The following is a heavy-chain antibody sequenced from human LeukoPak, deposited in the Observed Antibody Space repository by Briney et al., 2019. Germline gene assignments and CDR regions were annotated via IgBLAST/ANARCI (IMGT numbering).Heavy chain of an antibody. D-gene: IGHD3-10*01. CDR1: GYTFTSYD. CDR2: MNPSSGNT. V-gene: IGHV1-8*01. J-gene: IGHJ6*02. CDR3: ARGGNGLLWFGESYPSYYYYGMDV. Sequence: ASVKVSCKASGYTFTSYDINWVRQATGQGLEWMGWMNPSSGNTGYAQKFQGRVTMTRNTSISTAYMELSSLRSEDTAVYYCARGGNGLLWFGESYPSYYYYGMDVWGQGTTVTVSS.